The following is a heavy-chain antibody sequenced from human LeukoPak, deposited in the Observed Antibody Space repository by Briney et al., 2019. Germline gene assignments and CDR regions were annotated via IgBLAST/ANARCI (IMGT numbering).Heavy chain of an antibody. J-gene: IGHJ4*02. Sequence: SQTLSLTCTVSGSSVSSSAYYWAWIRQPPGEGLEWIGHIYYSGSTHYNPSLKSRTTMSVDTSKNQFSLQLNSVTAADTAVYFCARENDYGDRILGYWGQGTLVTVSS. CDR1: GSSVSSSAYY. CDR2: IYYSGST. D-gene: IGHD4-17*01. CDR3: ARENDYGDRILGY. V-gene: IGHV4-30-4*01.